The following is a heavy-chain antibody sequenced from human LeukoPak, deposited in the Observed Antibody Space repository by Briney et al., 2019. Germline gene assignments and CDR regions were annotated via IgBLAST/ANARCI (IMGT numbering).Heavy chain of an antibody. CDR1: GGSISSSNW. CDR3: AKKVAGVGWFDP. CDR2: IYHSGST. D-gene: IGHD7-27*01. J-gene: IGHJ5*02. Sequence: PSGTLSLTCAVSGGSISSSNWWSWVRQPPGKGLEWIGEIYHSGSTNYNPSLKSRVTISVDTSKNQFSLRLTSVTAMDTAVYYCAKKVAGVGWFDPWGQGTLVSVSS. V-gene: IGHV4-4*02.